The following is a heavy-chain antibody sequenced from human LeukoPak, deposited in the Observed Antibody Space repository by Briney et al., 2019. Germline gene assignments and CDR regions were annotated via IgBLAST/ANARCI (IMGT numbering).Heavy chain of an antibody. CDR3: ARDLVPLAAAGYYGMDV. J-gene: IGHJ6*02. CDR1: GFTFSSYG. D-gene: IGHD6-13*01. CDR2: IWYDGSNK. Sequence: PGGSLRLSCAASGFTFSSYGMHWVRQAPGKGLEWVAVIWYDGSNKYYADSVKGRFTIPRDNSKNTLYLQMNSLRAEDTAVYYCARDLVPLAAAGYYGMDVWGQGTTVTVSS. V-gene: IGHV3-33*01.